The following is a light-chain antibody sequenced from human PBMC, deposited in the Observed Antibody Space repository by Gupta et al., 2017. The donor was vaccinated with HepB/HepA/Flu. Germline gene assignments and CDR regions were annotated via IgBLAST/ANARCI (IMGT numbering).Light chain of an antibody. Sequence: QSVLTQPPSASGPPGQWVTISCSGSSPNIGSNTVNWYQQLPGTAPKLLIYSNNQRPSGVPDRFSGSKSGTSASLAISGLQSEDEADYYCAAWDDSLNGYVFGTGTKVTVL. CDR1: SPNIGSNT. V-gene: IGLV1-44*01. CDR2: SNN. J-gene: IGLJ1*01. CDR3: AAWDDSLNGYV.